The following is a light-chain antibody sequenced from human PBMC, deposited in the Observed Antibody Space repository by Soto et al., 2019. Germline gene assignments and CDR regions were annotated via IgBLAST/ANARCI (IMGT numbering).Light chain of an antibody. CDR2: DAS. Sequence: EIVLTQSPATLSLSPGERATLSCRASPSISSYLAWYQQKPGQAPRLLIYDASNRATGIPARFSCSGSGTAFTLTISSLEPEEFAVYYCQQRSNWYTFGQGTKLEIK. J-gene: IGKJ2*01. CDR3: QQRSNWYT. V-gene: IGKV3-11*01. CDR1: PSISSY.